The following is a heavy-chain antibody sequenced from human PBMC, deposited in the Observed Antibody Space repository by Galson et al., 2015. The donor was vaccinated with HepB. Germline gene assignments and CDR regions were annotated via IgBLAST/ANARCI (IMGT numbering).Heavy chain of an antibody. CDR1: GGTFSSHA. Sequence: SVKVSCKASGGTFSSHAISWVRQAPGQGLEWMGRIIPILGIANYAQEFQGRVTITADKSTSTAYMELSSLRSEDTAVYYCARVGGEGASDIWGQGTMVTVSS. CDR3: ARVGGEGASDI. J-gene: IGHJ3*02. D-gene: IGHD3-16*01. V-gene: IGHV1-69*04. CDR2: IIPILGIA.